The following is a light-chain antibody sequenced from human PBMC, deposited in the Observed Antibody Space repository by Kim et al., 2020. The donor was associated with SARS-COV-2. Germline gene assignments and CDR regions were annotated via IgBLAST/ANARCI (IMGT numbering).Light chain of an antibody. V-gene: IGKV3-15*01. CDR2: GAS. Sequence: EIVMTQSPATLSVSPGERATLSCRASQSVGSNLAWYQQKPGQAPRLLIYGASTRATGIPARFSGSGSGTEFTLTISSLQSEDFAVYYCQQCNNWPLLTFGGGTKLEI. J-gene: IGKJ4*01. CDR1: QSVGSN. CDR3: QQCNNWPLLT.